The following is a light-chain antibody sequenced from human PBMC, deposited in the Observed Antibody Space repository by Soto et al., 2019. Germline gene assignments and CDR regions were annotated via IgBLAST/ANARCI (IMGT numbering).Light chain of an antibody. CDR3: GSWDSSLSAYV. Sequence: VLTQPPSVSAAPGQKVTISCSGSSSNIGGNSVSWYQQLPGTAPKLLIYDDNKRPSGIPDRFSGSKSGTSATLGITGFQTGDEADYYCGSWDSSLSAYVFGTGTNATVL. V-gene: IGLV1-51*01. J-gene: IGLJ1*01. CDR1: SSNIGGNS. CDR2: DDN.